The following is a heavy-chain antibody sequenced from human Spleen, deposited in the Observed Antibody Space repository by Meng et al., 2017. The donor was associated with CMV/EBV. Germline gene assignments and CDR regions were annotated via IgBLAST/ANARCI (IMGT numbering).Heavy chain of an antibody. V-gene: IGHV3-74*01. CDR2: IYSDGIST. CDR1: GMNLNIYW. Sequence: GGSLRLSCAVSGMNLNIYWMHWVRQVPGKGLFWLSRIYSDGISTRYADSVKGRFTISRDNTKNTVYLQMDGLRAEDTAVYYCANIVGATYDVWGQGTTVTVSS. J-gene: IGHJ6*02. CDR3: ANIVGATYDV. D-gene: IGHD1-26*01.